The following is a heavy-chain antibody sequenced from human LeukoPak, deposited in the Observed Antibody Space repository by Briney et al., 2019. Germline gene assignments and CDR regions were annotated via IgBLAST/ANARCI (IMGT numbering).Heavy chain of an antibody. J-gene: IGHJ6*02. CDR2: IKQDGSEK. D-gene: IGHD6-13*01. Sequence: GGSLRLSCAASGFTFSSYWMSWVRQAPGKGLEWVANIKQDGSEKYYVDSVKGRFTISRDNAKNSLYLQMNSLRAEDTAVYYCARAQDSSSRDYYYGMDVWGQGTTVTVSS. V-gene: IGHV3-7*01. CDR3: ARAQDSSSRDYYYGMDV. CDR1: GFTFSSYW.